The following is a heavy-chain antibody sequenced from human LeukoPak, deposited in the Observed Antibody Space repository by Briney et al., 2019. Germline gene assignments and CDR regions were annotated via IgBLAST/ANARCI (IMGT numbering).Heavy chain of an antibody. V-gene: IGHV7-4-1*02. J-gene: IGHJ6*02. CDR2: INTNTGNP. CDR1: GYTFTSYA. Sequence: VASVKVSCKASGYTFTSYAMNWVRQAPGQGLEWMGWINTNTGNPTYAQGFTGRFVFSLDTSVSSAYLQISSLKAEDTAVYYCARGLVITRYYYYGMGVWGQGTTVAVSS. CDR3: ARGLVITRYYYYGMGV. D-gene: IGHD3-22*01.